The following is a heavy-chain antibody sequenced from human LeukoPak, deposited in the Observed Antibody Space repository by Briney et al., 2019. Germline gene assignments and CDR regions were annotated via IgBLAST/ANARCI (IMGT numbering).Heavy chain of an antibody. J-gene: IGHJ6*02. CDR3: ARSIGLTGGGVDV. CDR2: ITNSGSTI. V-gene: IGHV3-48*04. CDR1: GFTFSSYS. D-gene: IGHD3-9*01. Sequence: GGSLRLSCAASGFTFSSYSMNWVRQAPGKGLEWVSYITNSGSTIHYPDSVKGRFTISRDNAKNSLYLQMNSLRAEDTAVYYCARSIGLTGGGVDVWGQGTTVTVSS.